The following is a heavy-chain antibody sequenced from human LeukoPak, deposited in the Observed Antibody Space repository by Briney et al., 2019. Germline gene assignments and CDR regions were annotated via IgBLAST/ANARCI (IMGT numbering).Heavy chain of an antibody. CDR2: IWYDGRNK. Sequence: GRSLRLSCAVSGITFSSYGMHWVRQAPGKGLEWVAVIWYDGRNKYYADSMKGRFTISRDNSKNTLYLQMNSLRAEDTAVYNCAKDHNVYSSSSLDYWGQGTLVTVSS. CDR1: GITFSSYG. CDR3: AKDHNVYSSSSLDY. D-gene: IGHD6-6*01. V-gene: IGHV3-33*06. J-gene: IGHJ4*02.